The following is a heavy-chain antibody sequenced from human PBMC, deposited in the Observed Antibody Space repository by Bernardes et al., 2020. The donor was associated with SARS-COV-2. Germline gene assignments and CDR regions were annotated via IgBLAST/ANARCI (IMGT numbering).Heavy chain of an antibody. J-gene: IGHJ4*02. D-gene: IGHD3-16*01. CDR1: AGSISSAAYF. CDR2: IYYSGNT. CDR3: ARHLFLQSLLSAYYFDS. V-gene: IGHV4-39*01. Sequence: SETLSLTCTVSAGSISSAAYFWAWVRQPPGKGLEWIGAIYYSGNTFYNPSLKSRVLISVDTSKNHFSLKLTSVTAADTAVYYCARHLFLQSLLSAYYFDSWGQGTLVTVSS.